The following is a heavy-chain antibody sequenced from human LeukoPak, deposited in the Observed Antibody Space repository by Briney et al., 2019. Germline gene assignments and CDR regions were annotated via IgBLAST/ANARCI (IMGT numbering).Heavy chain of an antibody. CDR1: GYSFTSYW. CDR2: IYPGDSDT. D-gene: IGHD6-13*01. Sequence: GESLKISCKGSGYSFTSYWIGWVRQMPGKGLEWMGIIYPGDSDTRYSPSFQGQVAISADKSISTAYLQWSSLKASDTAMYYCARGRIAADEVAYAFDIWGQGTMVTVSS. CDR3: ARGRIAADEVAYAFDI. V-gene: IGHV5-51*01. J-gene: IGHJ3*02.